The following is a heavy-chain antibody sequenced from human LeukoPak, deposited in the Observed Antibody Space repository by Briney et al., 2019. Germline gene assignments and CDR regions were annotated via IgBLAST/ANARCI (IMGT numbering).Heavy chain of an antibody. J-gene: IGHJ4*02. D-gene: IGHD5-18*01. V-gene: IGHV3-7*01. CDR2: IKQDGSEK. CDR1: RFSFSHFW. Sequence: GESLTLSCAVSRFSFSHFWMSWVRPAAGEGRGWVANIKQDGSEKYYVASVKGRFTISRDNAKNSLYLQMNSLRAEDTALYYCATHRGYSYGTAEDFDYWGQGTLVTVSS. CDR3: ATHRGYSYGTAEDFDY.